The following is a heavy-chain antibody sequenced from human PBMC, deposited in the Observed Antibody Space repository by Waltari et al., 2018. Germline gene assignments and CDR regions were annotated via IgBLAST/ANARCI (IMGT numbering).Heavy chain of an antibody. Sequence: VQLVQSGAEVKKPGSSVKVSCKASGGTFSSYAISWVRQAPGHGLEWMGGIIPIFGTANYAQKFQGRVTITADESTSTAYMELSSLRSEDTAVYYCASPGDSSGSPPGLDAFDIWGQGTMVTVSS. J-gene: IGHJ3*02. CDR1: GGTFSSYA. CDR3: ASPGDSSGSPPGLDAFDI. V-gene: IGHV1-69*01. D-gene: IGHD3-22*01. CDR2: IIPIFGTA.